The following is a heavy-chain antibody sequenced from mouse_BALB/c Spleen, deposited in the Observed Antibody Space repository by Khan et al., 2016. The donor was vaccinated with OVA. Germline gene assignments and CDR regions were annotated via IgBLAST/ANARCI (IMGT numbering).Heavy chain of an antibody. Sequence: QVQLQQSGAELARPGASVKMSCKASGYTFTSYTMHRVKQRPGQGLEWIGYINPSSGYTKYNQKFKDKATLTADKSSSTAYMQLSSLTSEDSEVYCCTRTHERWGQGTTRTVAA. J-gene: IGHJ2*01. CDR3: TRTHER. V-gene: IGHV1-4*01. CDR2: INPSSGYT. CDR1: GYTFTSYT.